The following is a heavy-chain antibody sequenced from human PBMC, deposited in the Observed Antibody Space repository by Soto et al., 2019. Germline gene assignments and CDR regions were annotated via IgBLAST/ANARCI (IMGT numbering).Heavy chain of an antibody. Sequence: SETLSLTCTVSGGSISSGGYYRSWIRQHPGKGLEWIGYIYYSGSTYYNPSLKSRVTTSVDTSKNQFSLKLSSVTAADTAVYYCARVYAAVAGISTDFDYWGQGTLVTVS. CDR2: IYYSGST. V-gene: IGHV4-31*03. D-gene: IGHD6-19*01. J-gene: IGHJ4*02. CDR1: GGSISSGGYY. CDR3: ARVYAAVAGISTDFDY.